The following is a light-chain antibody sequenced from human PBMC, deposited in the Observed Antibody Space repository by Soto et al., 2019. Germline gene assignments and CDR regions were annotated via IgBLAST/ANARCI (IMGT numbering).Light chain of an antibody. V-gene: IGKV1-9*01. CDR3: QQLYTLPFT. CDR2: EAS. Sequence: DIQMTQSPSTLSASLGDRVTITCRASHDISTFLAWYQQKPGKAPKLLIYEASTLQSGVPSRFSGSGSGTEFTLTISGLLPEDFAAYHCQQLYTLPFTFGQGTRLEIK. CDR1: HDISTF. J-gene: IGKJ5*01.